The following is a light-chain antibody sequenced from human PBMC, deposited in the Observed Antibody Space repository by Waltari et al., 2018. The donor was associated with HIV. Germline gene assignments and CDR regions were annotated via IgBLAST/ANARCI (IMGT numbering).Light chain of an antibody. CDR1: SSNIASTP. CDR2: GDS. J-gene: IGLJ3*02. CDR3: CSYAGGSTPLWV. Sequence: QSVLTQPPSASGTPGQRVTISCSGSSSNIASTPVNWYQQLPGTAPKLLIYGDSRRPAGVPDRFSGSKSGDAASLTISGLRAEDEADYYCCSYAGGSTPLWVFGGGTNLTVL. V-gene: IGLV1-44*01.